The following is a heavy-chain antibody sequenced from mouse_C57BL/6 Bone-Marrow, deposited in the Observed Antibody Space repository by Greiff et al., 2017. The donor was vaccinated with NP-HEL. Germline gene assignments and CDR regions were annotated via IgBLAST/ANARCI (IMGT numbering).Heavy chain of an antibody. CDR3: ARSYYYGSSYRAWFAY. J-gene: IGHJ3*01. V-gene: IGHV7-3*01. CDR1: GFTFTDYY. D-gene: IGHD1-1*01. Sequence: DVQLVESGGGLVQPGGSLSLSCAASGFTFTDYYMSWVRQPPGKALEWLGFIRNKANGYTTEYSASVKGRFTISRDNSQSILYLQMNALRAEDSATYYCARSYYYGSSYRAWFAYWGQGTLVTVSA. CDR2: IRNKANGYTT.